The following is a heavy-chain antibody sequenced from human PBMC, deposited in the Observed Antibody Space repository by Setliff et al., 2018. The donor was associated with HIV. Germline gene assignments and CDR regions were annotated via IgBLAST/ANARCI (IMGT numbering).Heavy chain of an antibody. J-gene: IGHJ5*02. CDR3: ASAGPYCGDDCPYNWFTP. CDR2: VHHSGST. D-gene: IGHD2-21*02. Sequence: SETLSLTCTVSSDSISSSYWTWIRQPPGQGLEWIGYVHHSGSTKYNASLRSRVTMSVDTSKNLFSLTLRSVTAADTAVYYCASAGPYCGDDCPYNWFTPWGQGTLVTVSS. CDR1: SDSISSSY. V-gene: IGHV4-59*01.